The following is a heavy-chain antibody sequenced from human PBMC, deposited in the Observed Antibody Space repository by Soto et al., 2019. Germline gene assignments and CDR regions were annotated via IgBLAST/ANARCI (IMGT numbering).Heavy chain of an antibody. Sequence: SETLSLTCTVSGGSISSYYWGWIRQPPGKGLEWIGYIYYSGSTNSNPSLKSRVTISADTSKNRLSLRLSSVTAADTAVYHCAREPNRYYFGYWGQGTLVTVSS. CDR1: GGSISSYY. CDR2: IYYSGST. CDR3: AREPNRYYFGY. J-gene: IGHJ4*02. V-gene: IGHV4-59*12.